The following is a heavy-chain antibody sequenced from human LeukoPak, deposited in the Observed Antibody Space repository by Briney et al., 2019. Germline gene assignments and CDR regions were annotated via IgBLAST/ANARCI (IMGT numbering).Heavy chain of an antibody. CDR1: GYTLTELS. V-gene: IGHV1-24*01. CDR2: FDPEDGET. D-gene: IGHD5-12*01. J-gene: IGHJ6*02. Sequence: ASVKVSCKVSGYTLTELSMHWVRQAPGKGLEWMGGFDPEDGETIYAQKFQGRVTMTEDTSTDTAYMELSSLRSEDTAVYYCATEWLRGPRRFYYYGMDVWGQGTTVTVSS. CDR3: ATEWLRGPRRFYYYGMDV.